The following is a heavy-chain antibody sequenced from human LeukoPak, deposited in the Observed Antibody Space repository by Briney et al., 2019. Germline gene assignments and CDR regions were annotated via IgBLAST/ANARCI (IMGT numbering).Heavy chain of an antibody. CDR3: ASAVGVDDAFDI. Sequence: SETLSLTCTVSGGSISGYSWSWIRQPPGKGLEWIGSIYYSGSTYYNPSLKSRVTISVDKSKNQFSLKLSSVTAADTAVYYCASAVGVDDAFDIWGQGTMVTVSS. CDR1: GGSISGYS. V-gene: IGHV4-59*12. D-gene: IGHD3-10*01. J-gene: IGHJ3*02. CDR2: IYYSGST.